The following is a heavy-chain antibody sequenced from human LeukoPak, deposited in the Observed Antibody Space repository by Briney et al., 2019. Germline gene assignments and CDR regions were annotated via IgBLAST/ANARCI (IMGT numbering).Heavy chain of an antibody. D-gene: IGHD6-19*01. CDR1: GFTFSSYG. CDR2: IRYDGSNK. CDR3: TRDVVAGLYYYYYYYMDV. J-gene: IGHJ6*03. V-gene: IGHV3-30*02. Sequence: GGSLRLSCAASGFTFSSYGMHWVRQAPGKGLEWVTFIRYDGSNKYYADSVKGRFTISRDNSKNTLYLRMNSLRAEDTAVYYCTRDVVAGLYYYYYYYMDVWGKGTTVTVSS.